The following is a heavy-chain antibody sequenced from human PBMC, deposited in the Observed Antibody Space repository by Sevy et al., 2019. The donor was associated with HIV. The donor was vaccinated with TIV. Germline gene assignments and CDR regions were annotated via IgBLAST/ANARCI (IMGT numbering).Heavy chain of an antibody. J-gene: IGHJ6*03. V-gene: IGHV3-48*02. CDR1: GFTFSSYS. CDR2: ISSSSSTI. CDR3: PRPGYYDFWSGYYSYYYYYMDV. D-gene: IGHD3-3*01. Sequence: GGSLRLSCAASGFTFSSYSMNWVRQAPGKGLEWVSYISSSSSTIYYADSVKGGFTISRDNAKNSLYLQRNSLKDEDTAVYNCPRPGYYDFWSGYYSYYYYYMDVWGKGTTVTVSS.